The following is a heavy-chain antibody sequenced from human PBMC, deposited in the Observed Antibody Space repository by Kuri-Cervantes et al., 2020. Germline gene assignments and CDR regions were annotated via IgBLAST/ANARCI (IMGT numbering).Heavy chain of an antibody. V-gene: IGHV4-59*01. Sequence: SETLSLTCTVSGGSISSYYWSWIRQPPGKGLEWIGYIFYSGSANYNPSLKSRVTISVDTSNNQFSLKLNSVTAADTAVYYCARGSGGSVGDYWGQGTLVTVSS. CDR2: IFYSGSA. J-gene: IGHJ4*02. D-gene: IGHD2-15*01. CDR1: GGSISSYY. CDR3: ARGSGGSVGDY.